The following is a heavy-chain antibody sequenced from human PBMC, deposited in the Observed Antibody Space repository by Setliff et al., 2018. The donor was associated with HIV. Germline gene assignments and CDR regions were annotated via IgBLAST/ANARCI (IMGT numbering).Heavy chain of an antibody. J-gene: IGHJ6*02. CDR2: ISAYHGHT. Sequence: WASVKVSCKASGYTFTSYGITWVRQAPGQGLEWMGWISAYHGHTKYAQKFLDRVTMTVDTATSRVYMELRSLRSDDTAVYFCARMGSGWSDSYYYAMDIWGQGTTVTVSS. CDR1: GYTFTSYG. CDR3: ARMGSGWSDSYYYAMDI. D-gene: IGHD6-19*01. V-gene: IGHV1-18*01.